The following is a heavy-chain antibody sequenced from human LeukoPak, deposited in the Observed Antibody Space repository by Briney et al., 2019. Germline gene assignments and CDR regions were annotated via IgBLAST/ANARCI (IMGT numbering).Heavy chain of an antibody. D-gene: IGHD3-22*01. Sequence: SETLSLTCAVSGGSISSNNWWGWVRQPPGKGLEWIGEIYHSGSPNYNPSLKSRVTISVDTSKNQFSLKLSSVTAADTAVYYCATDSSGYVSYHDIWGQGTMVTVSS. CDR1: GGSISSNNW. J-gene: IGHJ3*02. CDR2: IYHSGSP. V-gene: IGHV4-4*02. CDR3: ATDSSGYVSYHDI.